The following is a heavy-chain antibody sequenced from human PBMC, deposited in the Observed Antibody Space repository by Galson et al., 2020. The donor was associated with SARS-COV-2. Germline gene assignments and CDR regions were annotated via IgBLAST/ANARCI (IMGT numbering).Heavy chain of an antibody. J-gene: IGHJ6*02. CDR3: ARDDTTSGVDV. CDR1: GGSISSGGYY. Sequence: PSETLSLTCTVSGGSISSGGYYWSWIRQHPGKGLEWIGYIYYSGSAYYNPSLESRVTISVDTSKDQFSLKLSSVTAADTAVYHCARDDTTSGVDVWGQGTTVTVSS. CDR2: IYYSGSA. V-gene: IGHV4-31*03.